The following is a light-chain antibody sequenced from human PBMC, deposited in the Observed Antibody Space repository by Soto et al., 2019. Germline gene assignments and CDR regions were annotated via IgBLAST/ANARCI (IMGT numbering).Light chain of an antibody. V-gene: IGKV1-5*01. CDR2: DAS. CDR1: QSISTW. Sequence: DIQMTQSPSTLSASVGDRVTITCRASQSISTWLAWYQQKPGKAPKLLIYDASYLERGVPARFSGSGSGTDFTLAISSLEPEDFAVYYCQQRSSWPLTFGGGTKVEIK. J-gene: IGKJ4*01. CDR3: QQRSSWPLT.